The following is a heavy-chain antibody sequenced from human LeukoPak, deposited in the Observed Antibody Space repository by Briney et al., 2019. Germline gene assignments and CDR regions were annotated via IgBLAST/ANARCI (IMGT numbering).Heavy chain of an antibody. D-gene: IGHD4-23*01. CDR1: GGSISSYY. J-gene: IGHJ4*02. CDR3: ARGAYGRDSLGMFDY. V-gene: IGHV4-59*12. CDR2: IYYSGST. Sequence: SETLSLTCTVSGGSISSYYWSWIRQPPGKGLEWIGYIYYSGSTNYNPSLKSRVTMSIDTSKNQFFLKLISVTAADTAVYYCARGAYGRDSLGMFDYWGQGTLVTVSS.